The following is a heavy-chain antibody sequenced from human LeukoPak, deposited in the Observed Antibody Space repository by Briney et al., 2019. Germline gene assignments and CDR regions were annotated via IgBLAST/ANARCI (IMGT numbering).Heavy chain of an antibody. V-gene: IGHV3-30-3*01. Sequence: GGSLRLSCAASGFTFSSYAMHWVRQAPGKGLEWAAVISYDGSNEYYADSVKGRFTISRDNSRNTLYLQMNSLRGEDTAVYYCARDLRGSDAYYFDYWGQGTLVTVSS. D-gene: IGHD3-10*01. J-gene: IGHJ4*02. CDR3: ARDLRGSDAYYFDY. CDR2: ISYDGSNE. CDR1: GFTFSSYA.